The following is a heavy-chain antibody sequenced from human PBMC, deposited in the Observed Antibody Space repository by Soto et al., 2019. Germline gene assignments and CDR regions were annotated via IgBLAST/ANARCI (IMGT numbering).Heavy chain of an antibody. CDR3: ATSRGGITTVRGMDV. Sequence: GESLKISCKGSGYSFTSYWISWVRQMPGKGLEWMGRIDPSDSYTNYSPSFQGHVTISADKSISTAYLQWSSLKASDTAMYYCATSRGGITTVRGMDVWGQGTTVTVSS. CDR2: IDPSDSYT. J-gene: IGHJ6*02. CDR1: GYSFTSYW. D-gene: IGHD3-10*01. V-gene: IGHV5-10-1*01.